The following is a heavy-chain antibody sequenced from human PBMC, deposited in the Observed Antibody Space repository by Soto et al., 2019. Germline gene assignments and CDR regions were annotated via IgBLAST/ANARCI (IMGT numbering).Heavy chain of an antibody. CDR3: TARTRVVIAVAGPRPYYYYYMDV. J-gene: IGHJ6*03. D-gene: IGHD6-19*01. CDR2: TYYRARWNN. Sequence: KQSQTLSLTCAMSGDSVSSNSAAWNWIRQSPSRGLEWLGRTYYRARWNNDYAVSVKSRITINPATSKNQFTLKLNSVTPEDSAMYYFTARTRVVIAVAGPRPYYYYYMDVWGKGTTVTVSS. V-gene: IGHV6-1*01. CDR1: GDSVSSNSAA.